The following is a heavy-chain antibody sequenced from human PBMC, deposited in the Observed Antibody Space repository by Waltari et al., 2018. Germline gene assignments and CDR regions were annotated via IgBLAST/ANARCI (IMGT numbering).Heavy chain of an antibody. CDR2: IYHSGST. Sequence: QVQLQESGPGLVKPSETLSLTCAVSGYSISSGYYWGWIRQPPGKGLEWIGSIYHSGSTYYNPSLKSRVTISVDTSKNQFSLKLSSVTAADTAVYYCARLGGVVNGYYFDYWGQGTLVTVSS. D-gene: IGHD3-22*01. CDR1: GYSISSGYY. J-gene: IGHJ4*02. V-gene: IGHV4-38-2*01. CDR3: ARLGGVVNGYYFDY.